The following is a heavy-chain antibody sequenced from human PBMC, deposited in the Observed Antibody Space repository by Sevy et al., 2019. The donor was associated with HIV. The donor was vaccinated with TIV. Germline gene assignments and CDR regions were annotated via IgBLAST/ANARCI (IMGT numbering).Heavy chain of an antibody. CDR2: IKSKTDGGTT. V-gene: IGHV3-15*01. Sequence: GGSLRLSCAASGFTFSNAWMSWVRQAPGKGLEWVGRIKSKTDGGTTDYAAPVKGRFTISRDDSKKTLYLQMNSLKTEDTAVYYCTTGGRHCSGGSCSYYYYYYGMDVWGQGTTVTVSS. CDR1: GFTFSNAW. D-gene: IGHD2-15*01. CDR3: TTGGRHCSGGSCSYYYYYYGMDV. J-gene: IGHJ6*02.